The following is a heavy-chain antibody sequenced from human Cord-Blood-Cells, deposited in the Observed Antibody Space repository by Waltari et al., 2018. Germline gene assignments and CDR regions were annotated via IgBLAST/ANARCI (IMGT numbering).Heavy chain of an antibody. CDR3: ARGAPGVGAPFDY. V-gene: IGHV4-34*01. J-gene: IGHJ4*02. CDR2: INHSGST. D-gene: IGHD1-26*01. Sequence: QVQLQQWGAGLLEPSETLSLTCAVYGGSFSGYYWSWIRQPPGKGLEWIGEINHSGSTNYNPSLKSRVTISVDTSKNQFSLKLSSVTAADTAVYYCARGAPGVGAPFDYWGQGTLVTVSS. CDR1: GGSFSGYY.